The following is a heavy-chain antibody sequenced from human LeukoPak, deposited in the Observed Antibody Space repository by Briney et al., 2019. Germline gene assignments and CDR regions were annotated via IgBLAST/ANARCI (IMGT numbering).Heavy chain of an antibody. CDR3: ARDGGYSYGYDY. J-gene: IGHJ4*02. V-gene: IGHV1-18*01. CDR2: ISPYTTKT. Sequence: ASVKVSCKASGYTFISYGITWVRQAPGQGLEWMGWISPYTTKTNYAQSLQGRVTMTTDTSTSTAYMELRSLRSDDTAVYYCARDGGYSYGYDYWGQGTLVTVSS. CDR1: GYTFISYG. D-gene: IGHD5-18*01.